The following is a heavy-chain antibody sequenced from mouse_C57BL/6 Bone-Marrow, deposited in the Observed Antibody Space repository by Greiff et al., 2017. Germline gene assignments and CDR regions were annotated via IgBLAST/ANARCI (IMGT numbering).Heavy chain of an antibody. J-gene: IGHJ4*01. CDR2: IYPGSGST. D-gene: IGHD2-4*01. CDR1: GYTFTSYW. V-gene: IGHV1-55*01. Sequence: QVQLQQPGAELVKPGASVKMSCKASGYTFTSYWITWVKQRPGQGLEWIGDIYPGSGSTNYNEKFKSKATLTVDKSSSTASMQLSSLTSEDSAVYDSARWGAIYYDYDGLLAIDYWGQGTSVTVSS. CDR3: ARWGAIYYDYDGLLAIDY.